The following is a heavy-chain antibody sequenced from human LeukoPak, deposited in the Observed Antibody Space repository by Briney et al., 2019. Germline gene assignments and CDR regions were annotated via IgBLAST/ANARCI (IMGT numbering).Heavy chain of an antibody. CDR1: GYTFTGYY. V-gene: IGHV1-2*02. J-gene: IGHJ6*02. D-gene: IGHD3-10*01. CDR3: ARDQLRYYGSNNYYSDMDF. CDR2: INPNSGGT. Sequence: ASVKVSCKASGYTFTGYYMHWVRQAPGQGLEWMGWINPNSGGTNYAQKFRGRVTMTTDTSTNTGYMELRSLSSDDTAVYFCARDQLRYYGSNNYYSDMDFWGQGTTVTVSS.